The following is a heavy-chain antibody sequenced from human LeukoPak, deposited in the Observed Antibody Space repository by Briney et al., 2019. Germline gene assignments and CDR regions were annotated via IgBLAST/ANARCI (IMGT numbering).Heavy chain of an antibody. J-gene: IGHJ5*02. Sequence: ASVKVSCKVSGYTLTELSMHWVRQAPGKGLEWMGGFDPEDGETIYAQKFQGRVTMTEDTSTDAAYMELSSLRSEGTAVYYCATGPYCSSTSCYRWFDPWGQGTLVTVSS. V-gene: IGHV1-24*01. CDR3: ATGPYCSSTSCYRWFDP. CDR2: FDPEDGET. CDR1: GYTLTELS. D-gene: IGHD2-2*01.